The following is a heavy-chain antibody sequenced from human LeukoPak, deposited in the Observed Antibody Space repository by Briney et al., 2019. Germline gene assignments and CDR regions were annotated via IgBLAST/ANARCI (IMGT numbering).Heavy chain of an antibody. Sequence: SETLSLTCAVSGASLSGYYWSWIRQSPGKGLEWIGEINHGGFTNYNPSLKSRVTTSVDTSRNQIALRLSSLTAADTAVYFCARSHLWPSGTFDIWGQGTVVAVSS. V-gene: IGHV4-34*01. CDR1: GASLSGYY. D-gene: IGHD5-18*01. J-gene: IGHJ3*02. CDR2: INHGGFT. CDR3: ARSHLWPSGTFDI.